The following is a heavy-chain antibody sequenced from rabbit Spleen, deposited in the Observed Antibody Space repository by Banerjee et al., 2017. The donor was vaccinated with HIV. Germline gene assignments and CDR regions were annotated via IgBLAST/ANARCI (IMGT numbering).Heavy chain of an antibody. CDR2: INAITGKA. D-gene: IGHD8-1*01. Sequence: QSLEESGGGLVKPGASLTLICTASGFSFSSGYDMSWVRQAPGKGLEWIACINAITGKAVYASWAKGRFTFSKTSSTTVTLQMTSLTAADTATYFCARDGAGGSYFALWGPGTLVTVS. CDR3: ARDGAGGSYFAL. CDR1: GFSFSSGYD. J-gene: IGHJ4*01. V-gene: IGHV1S40*01.